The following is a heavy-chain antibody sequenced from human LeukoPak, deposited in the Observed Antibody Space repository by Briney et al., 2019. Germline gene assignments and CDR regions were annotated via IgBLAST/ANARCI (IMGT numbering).Heavy chain of an antibody. V-gene: IGHV4-59*01. Sequence: KPSETLSLTCTVSGGSISSSYWNWTRQPPGKGLEWIGYIHYSGSTNYNPSLKSRVTISVDTSKNQLSLRLTSVTAADTAVYYCARDMGVWGQGTMVTVSS. CDR3: ARDMGV. CDR2: IHYSGST. CDR1: GGSISSSY. J-gene: IGHJ3*01. D-gene: IGHD3-16*01.